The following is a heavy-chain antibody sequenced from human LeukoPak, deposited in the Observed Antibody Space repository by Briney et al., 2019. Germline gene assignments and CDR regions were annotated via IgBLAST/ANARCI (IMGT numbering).Heavy chain of an antibody. D-gene: IGHD3-22*01. CDR2: INPNSGTT. J-gene: IGHJ5*02. CDR3: ARMSYYDSSGDNWFDP. CDR1: GYTFTGYY. V-gene: IGHV1-2*02. Sequence: ASVKVSCKASGYTFTGYYMHWVRQAPGQGLEWIGWINPNSGTTNYAQKFQGRVTMTRDTSISTAYMELSSLRSEDTAVYYCARMSYYDSSGDNWFDPWGQGTLVTVSS.